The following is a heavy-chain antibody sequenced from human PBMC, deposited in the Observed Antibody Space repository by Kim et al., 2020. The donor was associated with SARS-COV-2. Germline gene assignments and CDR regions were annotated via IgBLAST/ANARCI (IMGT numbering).Heavy chain of an antibody. CDR3: ARDRGVVAAIRGFDY. V-gene: IGHV1-3*01. J-gene: IGHJ4*02. Sequence: ASVKVSCKASGYTFTSYVMHWVRQAPGQRLEWMGWINAGNGNTKYSQKFQGRVTITRDTSASTAYMELSSLRSEDTAVYYCARDRGVVAAIRGFDYWCQGTLVTVSS. CDR2: INAGNGNT. CDR1: GYTFTSYV. D-gene: IGHD2-15*01.